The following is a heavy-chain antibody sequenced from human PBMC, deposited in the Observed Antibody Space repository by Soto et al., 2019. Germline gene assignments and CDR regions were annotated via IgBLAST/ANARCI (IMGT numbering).Heavy chain of an antibody. Sequence: GECLKISCKGSGYSFTSYWIGWVRQMPGKGLEWMGIIYPGDSDTRYSPSFQGQVTISADKSISTAYLQWSSLKASDTAMYYCAAHRRSGSFHDAFDIGGQGTMVTVSS. CDR1: GYSFTSYW. J-gene: IGHJ3*02. CDR3: AAHRRSGSFHDAFDI. V-gene: IGHV5-51*01. CDR2: IYPGDSDT. D-gene: IGHD1-26*01.